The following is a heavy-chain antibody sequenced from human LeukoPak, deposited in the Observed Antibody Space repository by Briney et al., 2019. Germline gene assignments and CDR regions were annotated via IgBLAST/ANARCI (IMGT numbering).Heavy chain of an antibody. J-gene: IGHJ4*02. CDR3: ATDRRVGSGSYYNPNFDY. D-gene: IGHD3-10*01. CDR2: FDPEDGET. Sequence: ASVKVSCKVSGYTLTELSMHWVRQAPGKGLEWMGGFDPEDGETIYAQKFQGRVTMTEDTSTDTAYMELSSLRSEDTAVYYCATDRRVGSGSYYNPNFDYWGQGTLVTVSS. CDR1: GYTLTELS. V-gene: IGHV1-24*01.